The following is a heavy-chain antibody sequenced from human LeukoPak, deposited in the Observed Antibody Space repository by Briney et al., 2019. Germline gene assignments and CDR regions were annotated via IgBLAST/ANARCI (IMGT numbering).Heavy chain of an antibody. J-gene: IGHJ4*02. V-gene: IGHV3-48*01. Sequence: PGGSLRLSCAASGFTFSSYSMNWVRQAPGKGLEWVSYISSSSSTIYYADSVKGRFTISRDNSKNTLYLQMNSLRAEDTAVYYCARDRRYYDSSGGGYYFDYWGQGTLVTVSS. D-gene: IGHD3-22*01. CDR3: ARDRRYYDSSGGGYYFDY. CDR1: GFTFSSYS. CDR2: ISSSSSTI.